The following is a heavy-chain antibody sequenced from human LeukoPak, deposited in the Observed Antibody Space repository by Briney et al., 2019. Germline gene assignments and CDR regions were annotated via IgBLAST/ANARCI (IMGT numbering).Heavy chain of an antibody. V-gene: IGHV3-21*03. CDR3: ARGTHYYDSSGYFN. CDR1: GFTFSNAW. J-gene: IGHJ4*02. D-gene: IGHD3-22*01. Sequence: GGSLRLSCAASGFTFSNAWMNWVRQAPGKGLEWVSSISSSSSYIYYADSVKGRFTISRDNAKNSLYLQMNSLRAEDTAVYYCARGTHYYDSSGYFNWGQGTLVTVSS. CDR2: ISSSSSYI.